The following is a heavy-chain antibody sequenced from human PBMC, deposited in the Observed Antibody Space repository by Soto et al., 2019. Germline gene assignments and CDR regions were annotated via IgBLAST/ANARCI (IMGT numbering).Heavy chain of an antibody. J-gene: IGHJ4*02. CDR2: IIPLFGTA. D-gene: IGHD3-10*01. CDR1: GVTFSSEA. V-gene: IGHV1-69*13. CDR3: ATELGENPASPFDA. Sequence: SVKVSCKASGVTFSSEALGWVRQAPGQGLEWVGGIIPLFGTASYAQKFQGRVTITADESTSTVYMELSSLRSDDTAVYFCATELGENPASPFDAWGQGTLVTVSS.